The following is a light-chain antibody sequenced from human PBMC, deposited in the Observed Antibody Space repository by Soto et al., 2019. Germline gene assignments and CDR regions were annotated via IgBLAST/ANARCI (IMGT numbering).Light chain of an antibody. CDR3: MQGRHWLVT. V-gene: IGKV2D-30*01. Sequence: DVVLTQSPLSLPVTLGQPASISCRSSQSLVYNDGNTYLSWIQQRRGQSPRRLIYKVSKWDSGVPERLSGSGSGTDVTLKVSMAEGEDVGVYYCMQGRHWLVTFGEGTKVEI. CDR2: KVS. CDR1: QSLVYNDGNTY. J-gene: IGKJ1*01.